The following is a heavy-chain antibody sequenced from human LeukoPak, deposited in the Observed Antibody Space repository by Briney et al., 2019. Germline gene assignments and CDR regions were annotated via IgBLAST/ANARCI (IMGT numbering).Heavy chain of an antibody. J-gene: IGHJ4*02. V-gene: IGHV3-21*01. D-gene: IGHD3-22*01. CDR1: GFTFARYS. Sequence: GGSLRLSCAASGFTFARYSMNWVLQAPGKGLEWVSSICSSSSNIYYADSVTGRFTISRDNAKNSLYLQMNSLRAEDTAVYYCVRAVEYYYGSSGYAVDYWGQGTLVTVSS. CDR2: ICSSSSNI. CDR3: VRAVEYYYGSSGYAVDY.